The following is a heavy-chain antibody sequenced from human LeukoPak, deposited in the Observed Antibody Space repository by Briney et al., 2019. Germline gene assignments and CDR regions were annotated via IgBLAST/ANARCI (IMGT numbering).Heavy chain of an antibody. CDR1: ADSVSSNSAA. J-gene: IGHJ6*02. CDR2: TYYRSKWYN. D-gene: IGHD3-22*01. CDR3: ARDRITGDYYDSSGSYYDYYYYGMDV. Sequence: SQTLSLTCAISADSVSSNSAAWNWIRQSPSRGLEWLGRTYYRSKWYNDYAVSVKSRITINPDTSKNQFSLQLNSVTPEDTAVYYCARDRITGDYYDSSGSYYDYYYYGMDVWGQGTTVTVSS. V-gene: IGHV6-1*01.